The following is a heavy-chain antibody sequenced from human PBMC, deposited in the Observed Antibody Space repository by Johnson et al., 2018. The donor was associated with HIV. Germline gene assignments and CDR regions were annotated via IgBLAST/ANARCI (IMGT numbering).Heavy chain of an antibody. V-gene: IGHV3-30*02. CDR3: AKDSRRWGAFSDAFDI. CDR1: GFTFSSYG. D-gene: IGHD1-26*01. Sequence: QVQLVESGGGVVQPGGSLRLSCAASGFTFSSYGMHWFRQAPGKGLEWVAFIRYDGSNKNYADSVKGRFPISRANSKNTLYLQMNSLRAEDTAGYYCAKDSRRWGAFSDAFDIWGQGTMVTVSS. J-gene: IGHJ3*02. CDR2: IRYDGSNK.